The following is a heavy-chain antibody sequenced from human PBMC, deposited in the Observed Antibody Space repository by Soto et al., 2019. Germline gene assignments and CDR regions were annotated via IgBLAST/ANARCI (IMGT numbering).Heavy chain of an antibody. CDR3: ASSPPSYYDSSGYYDY. D-gene: IGHD3-22*01. J-gene: IGHJ4*02. Sequence: PGGSLRLSCAASGFTFSSYWMSWVRQAPGKGLEWVANIKQDGSEKYYVDSVKGRFTISRDNAKNSLYLQMNSLRAEDTAVYYCASSPPSYYDSSGYYDYWGQGTLVTVSS. V-gene: IGHV3-7*01. CDR1: GFTFSSYW. CDR2: IKQDGSEK.